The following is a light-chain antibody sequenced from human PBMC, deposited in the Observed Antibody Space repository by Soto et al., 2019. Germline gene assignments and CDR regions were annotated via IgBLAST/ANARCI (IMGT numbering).Light chain of an antibody. Sequence: QSALTQPASVSGYPGQSITISCTGTSSDVGSYNLVSWYQQHPGKAPKLMIYEVSKRPSGVSNRFSGSKSGNTASLTISGLQAEDEADYYCCSYAGSSTSFGGGTKLTVL. J-gene: IGLJ3*02. V-gene: IGLV2-23*02. CDR1: SSDVGSYNL. CDR2: EVS. CDR3: CSYAGSSTS.